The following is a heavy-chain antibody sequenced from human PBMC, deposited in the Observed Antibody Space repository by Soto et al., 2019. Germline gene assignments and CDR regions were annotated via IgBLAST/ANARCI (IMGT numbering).Heavy chain of an antibody. V-gene: IGHV3-33*01. Sequence: QVQLVESGGGVVQPGRSLRLSCAASGFTFSSYGMHWVRQAPGKGLEWVAVIWYDGSNKYYADSVKGRFTITRDNSKNTLYLQMNRLRAEDTAVYYCARVGIAVATTYYFDYWGQGTLVTVSS. CDR1: GFTFSSYG. D-gene: IGHD6-19*01. CDR2: IWYDGSNK. J-gene: IGHJ4*02. CDR3: ARVGIAVATTYYFDY.